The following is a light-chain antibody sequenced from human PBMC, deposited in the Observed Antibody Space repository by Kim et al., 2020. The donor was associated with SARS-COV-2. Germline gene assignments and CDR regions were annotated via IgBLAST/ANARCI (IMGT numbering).Light chain of an antibody. Sequence: SQGETATLSCMASQTISSYYLSWYQQKPGQAPRLLIYGASSRATGIPDRFSGSGSGTDFTLTISRLEPEDFAVYYCQQYGGSLFTFGQGTRLEIK. CDR2: GAS. CDR1: QTISSYY. CDR3: QQYGGSLFT. J-gene: IGKJ5*01. V-gene: IGKV3-20*01.